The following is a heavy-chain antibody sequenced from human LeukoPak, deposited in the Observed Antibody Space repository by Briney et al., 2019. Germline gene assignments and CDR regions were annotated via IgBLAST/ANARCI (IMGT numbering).Heavy chain of an antibody. V-gene: IGHV1-69*06. CDR2: IIPIFGTA. CDR3: ARIAVAGTFWFDP. Sequence: ASVKVSCKASGGTFSSYAISWVRQAPGQGLEWMGGIIPIFGTANYAQKFQGRVTITAGKSTSTAYMELSSLRSEDTAVYYCARIAVAGTFWFDPWGQGTLVTVSS. D-gene: IGHD6-19*01. J-gene: IGHJ5*02. CDR1: GGTFSSYA.